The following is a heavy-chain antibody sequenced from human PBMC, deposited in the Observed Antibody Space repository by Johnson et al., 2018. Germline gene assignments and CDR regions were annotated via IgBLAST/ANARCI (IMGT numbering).Heavy chain of an antibody. CDR3: ARESGAVAGFDY. V-gene: IGHV3-21*01. D-gene: IGHD6-19*01. Sequence: VQLVQSGGGLVKPGGSLGLSCAASGFTFSSYNMNWVRQAPGKGLEWVSSISSSGGYIYNGDSVKGRFTISRDNAKNSLYLQINSLRAEDTAVYFWARESGAVAGFDYWGQGTLVIVSS. CDR1: GFTFSSYN. J-gene: IGHJ4*02. CDR2: ISSSGGYI.